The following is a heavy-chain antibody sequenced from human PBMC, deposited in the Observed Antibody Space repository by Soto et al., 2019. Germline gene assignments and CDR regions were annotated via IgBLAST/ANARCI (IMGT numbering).Heavy chain of an antibody. V-gene: IGHV1-69*01. CDR1: GGTFSSYA. CDR2: IIPIFGTA. J-gene: IGHJ4*02. Sequence: QVQLVQSGAEVKKPGSSVKVSCKASGGTFSSYAISWVRQAPGQGLEWMGGIIPIFGTANYAQKFQGRVTITADEATSTAYMELGSLRSEDTAVYYCARDNSDPASGWYFGDVWGQGTLVTVSS. D-gene: IGHD6-19*01. CDR3: ARDNSDPASGWYFGDV.